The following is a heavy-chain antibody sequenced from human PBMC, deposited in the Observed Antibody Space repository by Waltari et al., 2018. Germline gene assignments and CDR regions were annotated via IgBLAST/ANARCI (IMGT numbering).Heavy chain of an antibody. D-gene: IGHD1-7*01. V-gene: IGHV1-69*11. CDR3: ARGANWNYGGLRYYYYYYMDV. Sequence: QVQLVQSGAEVKKPGSSVKVSCKASGGTFSSYAISWVRQAPGQGLEWMGGIIPSRGKANDAQKFQGRVTITADESTSTAYMELSSLRSEDTAVYYCARGANWNYGGLRYYYYYYMDVWGKGTTVTVSS. CDR2: IIPSRGKA. CDR1: GGTFSSYA. J-gene: IGHJ6*03.